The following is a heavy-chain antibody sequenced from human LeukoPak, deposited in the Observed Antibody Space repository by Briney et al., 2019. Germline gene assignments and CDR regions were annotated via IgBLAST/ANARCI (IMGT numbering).Heavy chain of an antibody. Sequence: GGSLRLSCAASGFTFSRYNMNWVRQAPGKGLEWVSSISRTGDYIYYADSVRGRFTISRDNAQNSLFLQMNSLRVEDTAVYYCARALETDCSGGSCYSGLDYWGQGTLVTVSP. D-gene: IGHD2-15*01. J-gene: IGHJ4*02. CDR1: GFTFSRYN. CDR3: ARALETDCSGGSCYSGLDY. V-gene: IGHV3-21*01. CDR2: ISRTGDYI.